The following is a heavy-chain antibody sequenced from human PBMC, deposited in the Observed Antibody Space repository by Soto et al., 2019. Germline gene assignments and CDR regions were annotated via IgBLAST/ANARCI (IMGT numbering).Heavy chain of an antibody. J-gene: IGHJ4*02. CDR1: GFTFSDNW. V-gene: IGHV3-74*01. CDR3: ARVPYTIGWWSFDY. Sequence: GGSLRLSCGASGFTFSDNWMHWVRLVPGKGPMWVARISGDGTTTSYADSVRGRFTISRDNAKNTLYLQMNSLKTEDTAVYYCARVPYTIGWWSFDYWGQGSRVTVSS. CDR2: ISGDGTTT. D-gene: IGHD2-15*01.